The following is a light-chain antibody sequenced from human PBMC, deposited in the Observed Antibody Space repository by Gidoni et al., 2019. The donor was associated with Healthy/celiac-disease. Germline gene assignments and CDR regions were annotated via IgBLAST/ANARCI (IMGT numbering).Light chain of an antibody. CDR2: WAS. J-gene: IGKJ1*01. CDR3: QQYYSTPRT. Sequence: DLVMTQSPDPLAVSPGERATINCKSSQSVLYSSHNKNYLAWYQQKPGQPPKLLIYWASTRESGVPDRFSGSGSGTDFTLTISSLQAEDVAVYYCQQYYSTPRTFGQGTKVEIK. V-gene: IGKV4-1*01. CDR1: QSVLYSSHNKNY.